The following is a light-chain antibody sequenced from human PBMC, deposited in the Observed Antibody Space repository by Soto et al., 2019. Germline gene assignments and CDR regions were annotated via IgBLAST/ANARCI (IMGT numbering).Light chain of an antibody. V-gene: IGLV2-14*01. CDR3: SSYTSTKTLV. Sequence: QSALTQPASVSGSPGQSITISCTGTSSDVGGYNFVSWFQQHPGKAPKLLIYDVTNRPSGVSNRFSGSKSGNTASLTISGLQAEDEADYYCSSYTSTKTLVFGGGTKVTVL. CDR2: DVT. J-gene: IGLJ2*01. CDR1: SSDVGGYNF.